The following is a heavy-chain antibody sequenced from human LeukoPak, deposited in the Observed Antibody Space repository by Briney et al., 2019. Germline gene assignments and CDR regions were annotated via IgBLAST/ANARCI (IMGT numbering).Heavy chain of an antibody. CDR2: ARNEGSSYTT. CDR3: VASSLGPGDLDY. CDR1: GFIFIDHY. V-gene: IGHV3-72*01. D-gene: IGHD4-17*01. Sequence: GGSLRLSCAASGFIFIDHYMDWVRQAPGKGLEWVVRARNEGSSYTTEYAASAKGRFTISRDDSMNSLYLQMNSLKTEDTAVYYCVASSLGPGDLDYWGQGTLLTVSS. J-gene: IGHJ4*02.